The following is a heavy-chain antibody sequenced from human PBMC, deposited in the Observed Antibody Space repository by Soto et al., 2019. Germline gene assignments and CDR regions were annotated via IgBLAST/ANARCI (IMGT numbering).Heavy chain of an antibody. CDR2: IYAHGGP. CDR1: TDSVSSYD. D-gene: IGHD3-10*01. J-gene: IGHJ4*02. V-gene: IGHV4-4*07. CDR3: ARAYGSGRTYDH. Sequence: QVQLQESGPGLVKPAETLSHTCTSSTDSVSSYDWAWIRQPAGKGLEWIGHIYAHGGPTYNPSLKSRVTLSLDTSKNQVSLNLASVTAMDTAVYYCARAYGSGRTYDHWGQGTLVTVSS.